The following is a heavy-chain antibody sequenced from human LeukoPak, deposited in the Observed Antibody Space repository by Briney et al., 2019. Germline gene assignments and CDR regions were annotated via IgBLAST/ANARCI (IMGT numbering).Heavy chain of an antibody. CDR3: ARRNGGYYGSGSYVTFDY. J-gene: IGHJ4*02. D-gene: IGHD3-10*01. CDR1: GGSISSSSYY. Sequence: SETLSLTCTVSGGSISSSSYYWGWIRQPPGKGLEWIGSIHYSGSTNYNPSLKSRVTISVDTSKNQFSLKLSSVTAADTAVYYCARRNGGYYGSGSYVTFDYWGQGTLVTVSS. CDR2: IHYSGST. V-gene: IGHV4-39*07.